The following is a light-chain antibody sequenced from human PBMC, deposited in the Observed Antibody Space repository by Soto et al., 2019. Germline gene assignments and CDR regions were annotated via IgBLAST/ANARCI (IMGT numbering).Light chain of an antibody. CDR2: DVN. Sequence: QSALTQPASVSGSPGQSITISCTGTSRDVGGYSYVSWYQQHPGKDPKLMIYDVNNRPSGVSDRFSVSKSGNTSSLTISGLQAEDESDYYCSSFTSYSTLVFGGGTKLTVL. J-gene: IGLJ2*01. CDR3: SSFTSYSTLV. V-gene: IGLV2-14*03. CDR1: SRDVGGYSY.